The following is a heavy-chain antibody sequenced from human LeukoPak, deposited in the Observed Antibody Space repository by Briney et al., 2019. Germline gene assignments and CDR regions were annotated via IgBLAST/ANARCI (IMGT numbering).Heavy chain of an antibody. J-gene: IGHJ4*02. V-gene: IGHV4-39*07. Sequence: SETLSLTCTASGGSISSSSYYWGWIRQPPGKGLEWIGSIYYSGSTNYNPSLKSRVTISVDTSKNQFSLKLSSVTAADTAVYYCARGIYDYVWGSYPIDYWGQGTLVTVSS. CDR2: IYYSGST. CDR1: GGSISSSSYY. D-gene: IGHD3-16*02. CDR3: ARGIYDYVWGSYPIDY.